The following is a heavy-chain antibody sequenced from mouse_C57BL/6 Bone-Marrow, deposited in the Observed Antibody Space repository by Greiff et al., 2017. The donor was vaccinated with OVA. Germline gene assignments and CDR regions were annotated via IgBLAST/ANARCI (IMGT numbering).Heavy chain of an antibody. D-gene: IGHD1-1*01. CDR3: TTVVATWRNYFDY. CDR2: IDPENGDT. J-gene: IGHJ2*01. CDR1: GFNIKDDY. Sequence: VQLQQSGAELVRPGASVKLSCTASGFNIKDDYMHWVKQRPEQGLEWIGWIDPENGDTEYASKFQGKANITADKSSNTAYLQLSSLTSEDTAVYYCTTVVATWRNYFDYWGQGTTLTVSS. V-gene: IGHV14-4*01.